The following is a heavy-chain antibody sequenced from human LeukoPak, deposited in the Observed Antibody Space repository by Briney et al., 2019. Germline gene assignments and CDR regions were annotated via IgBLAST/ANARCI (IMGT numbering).Heavy chain of an antibody. CDR3: ARNVNSLRWSRSFDY. CDR2: ISGSSSTT. D-gene: IGHD4-23*01. J-gene: IGHJ4*02. CDR1: GFSFRNYA. Sequence: GGSLRLSCSASGFSFRNYAMHWVRQAPGKGLEWVSYISGSSSTTYYADSVKGRFTISRDNAKNSLYLQMNSLRDEDTAVYYCARNVNSLRWSRSFDYWGQGTLVTVSS. V-gene: IGHV3-48*02.